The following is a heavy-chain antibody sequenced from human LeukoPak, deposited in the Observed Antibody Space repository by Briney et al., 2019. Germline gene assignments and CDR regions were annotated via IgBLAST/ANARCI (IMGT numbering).Heavy chain of an antibody. Sequence: PGRSLRLSCAASGFTFRSYAMHWVRQAPGKGLEWVAVISYDGSNKYYADSVKGRFTIYRDNSKNTLYLQMNSLRAEDTAVYYCAREGNYYDSSGYYYFHFPFDYWGQGTLVTVSS. V-gene: IGHV3-30*11. J-gene: IGHJ4*02. CDR3: AREGNYYDSSGYYYFHFPFDY. CDR1: GFTFRSYA. D-gene: IGHD3-22*01. CDR2: ISYDGSNK.